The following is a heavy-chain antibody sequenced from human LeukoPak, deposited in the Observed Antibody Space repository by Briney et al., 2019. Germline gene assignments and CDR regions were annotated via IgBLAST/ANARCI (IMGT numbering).Heavy chain of an antibody. V-gene: IGHV4-34*01. J-gene: IGHJ6*03. Sequence: PSETLSLTCAVYGGSFSGYYWSWIRQPPGKGLEWIGEINHSGSTNYNPSLKSRVTISVDTSKNQFSLKLSSVTAADTAVYYCACLTYYYMDVGGKGTTVTVSS. CDR1: GGSFSGYY. CDR3: ACLTYYYMDV. D-gene: IGHD4/OR15-4a*01. CDR2: INHSGST.